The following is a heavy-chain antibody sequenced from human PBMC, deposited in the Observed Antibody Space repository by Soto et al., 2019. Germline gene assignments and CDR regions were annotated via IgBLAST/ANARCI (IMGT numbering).Heavy chain of an antibody. Sequence: GGSLRLSCAASGFTFSSYSMNWVRQAPGKGLEWVSYISSSSSTIYYADSVKGRFTISRDNAKNSLYLQMNSLRAEDTAVYYSARDLGYCSGTPGHWFDPWGQGTLVTVSS. V-gene: IGHV3-48*01. D-gene: IGHD2-15*01. CDR3: ARDLGYCSGTPGHWFDP. CDR1: GFTFSSYS. CDR2: ISSSSSTI. J-gene: IGHJ5*02.